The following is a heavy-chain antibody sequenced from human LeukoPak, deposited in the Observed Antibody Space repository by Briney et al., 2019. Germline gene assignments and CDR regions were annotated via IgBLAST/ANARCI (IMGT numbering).Heavy chain of an antibody. V-gene: IGHV3-30*18. Sequence: PGGSLRLSCAASGFTFSSYGMHWVRQAPGKGLEWVAVISYDGSNKYYADSVKGRFTISRDNSKNTLYLQMNSLRAEDTAVYYCAKELYCSSTSCYHYYYYGMDVWGQGTTVTVSS. J-gene: IGHJ6*02. CDR3: AKELYCSSTSCYHYYYYGMDV. CDR1: GFTFSSYG. CDR2: ISYDGSNK. D-gene: IGHD2-2*01.